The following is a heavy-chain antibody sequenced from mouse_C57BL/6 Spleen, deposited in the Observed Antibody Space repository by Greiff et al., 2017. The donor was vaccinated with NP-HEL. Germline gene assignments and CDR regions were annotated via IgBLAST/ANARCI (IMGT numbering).Heavy chain of an antibody. V-gene: IGHV1-5*01. CDR2: IYPGNSDT. Sequence: VQLQQSGTVLARPGASVKMSCKTSGYTFTSYWMHWVKQRPGQGLEWIGAIYPGNSDTSYNQKFKGKAKLTAGTSASTAYMELSSLTNEDSAVYYCSGSSYAYWGQGTLVTVSA. CDR1: GYTFTSYW. D-gene: IGHD1-1*01. J-gene: IGHJ3*01. CDR3: SGSSYAY.